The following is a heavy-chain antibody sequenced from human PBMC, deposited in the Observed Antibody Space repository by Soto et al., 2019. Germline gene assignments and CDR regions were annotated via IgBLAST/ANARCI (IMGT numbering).Heavy chain of an antibody. CDR1: GYTFTNFG. CDR2: LNPNSGGT. Sequence: ASVKVSCKASGYTFTNFGISWVRQAPGQGLEWMGWLNPNSGGTNYAQKFQDWVTMTRDTSISTAYMELRSLRFDDTAMYYCARGANNNWFDPWGQGTLVTVSS. J-gene: IGHJ5*02. CDR3: ARGANNNWFDP. V-gene: IGHV1-2*04.